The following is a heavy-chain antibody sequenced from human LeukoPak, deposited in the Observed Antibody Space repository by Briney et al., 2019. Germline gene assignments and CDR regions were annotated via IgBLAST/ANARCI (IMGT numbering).Heavy chain of an antibody. D-gene: IGHD2-2*01. V-gene: IGHV1-8*02. CDR1: GYTFTSYG. CDR3: ARGDSYCSSTSC. J-gene: IGHJ4*02. Sequence: ASVKVSCKASGYTFTSYGISWVRQATGQGLEWMGWMNPNSGNTGYAQKFQGRVTMTRNTSISTAYMKLSSLRSEDTAVYYCARGDSYCSSTSCWGQGTLVTVSS. CDR2: MNPNSGNT.